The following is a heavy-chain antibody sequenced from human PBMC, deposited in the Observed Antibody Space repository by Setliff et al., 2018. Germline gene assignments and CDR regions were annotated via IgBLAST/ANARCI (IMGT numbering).Heavy chain of an antibody. CDR1: GFTLSSYW. Sequence: QPGGSLRLSCAASGFTLSSYWMHWVRQAPGKGLVWVSRINSDGSSTSYADSVKGRFTISRDNAKNTLYLQMNSLRAEDTALYYCNSRITVLRGVTVLWGQGTLVTVSS. CDR3: NSRITVLRGVTVL. J-gene: IGHJ4*02. D-gene: IGHD3-10*01. V-gene: IGHV3-74*01. CDR2: INSDGSST.